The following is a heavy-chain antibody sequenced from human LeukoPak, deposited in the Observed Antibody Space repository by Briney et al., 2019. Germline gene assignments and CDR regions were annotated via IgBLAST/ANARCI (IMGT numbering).Heavy chain of an antibody. CDR3: ATDKTRYYDSSGSFDY. Sequence: WASVKVSCKASGYTFTSYDINWVRQATGQGLEWMGWMNPNSGNTGYAQKFQGRVTMTEDTSTDTAYMELSSLRSEDTAVYYCATDKTRYYDSSGSFDYWGQGTLVTVSS. CDR2: MNPNSGNT. D-gene: IGHD3-22*01. CDR1: GYTFTSYD. V-gene: IGHV1-8*01. J-gene: IGHJ4*02.